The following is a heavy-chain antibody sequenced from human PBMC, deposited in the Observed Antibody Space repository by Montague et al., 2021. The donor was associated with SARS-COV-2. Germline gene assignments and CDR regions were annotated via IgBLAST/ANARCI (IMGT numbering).Heavy chain of an antibody. V-gene: IGHV4-34*01. D-gene: IGHD2-2*01. CDR2: INHSGST. Sequence: SETLSLTCAVYGGSFSGYYWSWIRQPPGKGLEWIGEINHSGSTNYNPSLKSRVTISVDTSKNRFSLKLSPVTAADTAVYYCARVRAVPAAMRIFSLGRSYYGIDVWGQGTTVTVSS. CDR3: ARVRAVPAAMRIFSLGRSYYGIDV. CDR1: GGSFSGYY. J-gene: IGHJ6*02.